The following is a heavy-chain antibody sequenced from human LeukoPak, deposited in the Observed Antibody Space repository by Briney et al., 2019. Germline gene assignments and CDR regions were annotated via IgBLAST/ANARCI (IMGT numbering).Heavy chain of an antibody. CDR1: GGTFSSYA. D-gene: IGHD6-19*01. CDR3: ARVGYSSGWSWVALDY. J-gene: IGHJ4*02. Sequence: TVKVSCKASGGTFSSYAISWVRQAPGQGLEWMGGIIPIFGTANYAQKFQGRVTITADESTSTAYMELSSLRSEDTAVYYCARVGYSSGWSWVALDYWGQGTLVTVSS. CDR2: IIPIFGTA. V-gene: IGHV1-69*13.